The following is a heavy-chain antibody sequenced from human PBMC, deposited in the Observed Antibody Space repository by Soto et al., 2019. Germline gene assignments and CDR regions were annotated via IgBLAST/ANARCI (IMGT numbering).Heavy chain of an antibody. D-gene: IGHD2-2*01. J-gene: IGHJ5*02. V-gene: IGHV3-30*18. CDR1: GFTLSSYG. Sequence: PGGSLRLSCAASGFTLSSYGMHWVRQAPGKGLEWVAVISYDGSNKYYADSVKGRFTISRDNSKNTLYLQMNSLRTEDTAVYYRAKDQGYCSSTSCPYRFDPWGQGTLVTVSS. CDR2: ISYDGSNK. CDR3: AKDQGYCSSTSCPYRFDP.